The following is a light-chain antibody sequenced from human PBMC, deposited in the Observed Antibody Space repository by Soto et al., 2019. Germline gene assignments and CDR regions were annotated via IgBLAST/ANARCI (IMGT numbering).Light chain of an antibody. CDR1: QSVSSDY. J-gene: IGKJ1*01. CDR2: GAS. Sequence: EIVLTQSPGTLSLSPGERATLSCRASQSVSSDYLAWYQQKPGQAPRLLIYGASSRATDIPDRFSGRGSGTDFTLTVSSLEPEDFALYYCQQYGSSPQTFGQGTTVEIK. V-gene: IGKV3-20*01. CDR3: QQYGSSPQT.